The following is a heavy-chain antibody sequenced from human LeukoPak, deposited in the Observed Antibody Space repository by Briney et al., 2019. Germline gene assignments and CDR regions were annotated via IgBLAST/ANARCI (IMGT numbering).Heavy chain of an antibody. D-gene: IGHD4-17*01. CDR2: ISGGGETT. CDR3: ARDYADYVGYFFFDY. V-gene: IGHV3-23*01. CDR1: GFTFNNYA. J-gene: IGHJ4*02. Sequence: GGSLRLSCAASGFTFNNYAMNWVRQAPGKGLGWVSSISGGGETTYYADSAKGRFTISRDNSQNTLYLQINRLRAEDTAVYYCARDYADYVGYFFFDYWGQGTMVTVSS.